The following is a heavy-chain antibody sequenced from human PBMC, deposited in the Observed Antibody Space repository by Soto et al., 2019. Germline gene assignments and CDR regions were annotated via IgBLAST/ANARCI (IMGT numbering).Heavy chain of an antibody. Sequence: AAVKVSCKASGYTFTSYGISWVRQAPGQGXEWMGWISAYNGNTNYAQKLQGRVTMTTDTSTSTAYMELRSLRSDDTAVYYCARGGVGGSYVFPYYYYGMDVWGRGTTVTVSS. V-gene: IGHV1-18*01. D-gene: IGHD1-26*01. CDR2: ISAYNGNT. J-gene: IGHJ6*02. CDR1: GYTFTSYG. CDR3: ARGGVGGSYVFPYYYYGMDV.